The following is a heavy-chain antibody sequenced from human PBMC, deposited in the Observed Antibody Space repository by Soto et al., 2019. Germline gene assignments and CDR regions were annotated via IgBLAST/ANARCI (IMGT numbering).Heavy chain of an antibody. CDR3: GRRSSGSVIS. CDR1: GVSIRTYY. J-gene: IGHJ5*02. V-gene: IGHV4-59*08. Sequence: SETLSLTCTVSGVSIRTYYWSWIRQSPGKGLEWIGYFYYSGNTDYNPSLGSRVTISVDTSKNQFSLNLTSVTAADTAVYYCGRRSSGSVISWGQGTLVTVSS. CDR2: FYYSGNT. D-gene: IGHD3-10*01.